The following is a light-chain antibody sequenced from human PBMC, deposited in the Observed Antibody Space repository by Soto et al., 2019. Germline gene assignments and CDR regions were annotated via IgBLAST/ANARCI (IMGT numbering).Light chain of an antibody. CDR3: QQCDNLPYT. V-gene: IGKV1-33*01. CDR1: QDIKNN. Sequence: DVLMTQSPSSLYASVGDRVTITCLASQDIKNNLNWYQQKPGKAPKLLIYDASNLETGVPLRFSGSGSGTEFTFTISSLQPEDVSTYYCQQCDNLPYTFGQGTKLEMK. J-gene: IGKJ2*01. CDR2: DAS.